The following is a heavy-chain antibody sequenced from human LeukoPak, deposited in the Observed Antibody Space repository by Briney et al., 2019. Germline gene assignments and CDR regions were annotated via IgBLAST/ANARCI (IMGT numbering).Heavy chain of an antibody. V-gene: IGHV4-59*10. J-gene: IGHJ4*02. D-gene: IGHD2-2*01. Sequence: PGGSLRLSCAASGFTFSSYAMSWIRQPAGKGLEWIWRIYTSGSTNYNPSLRSRVTMSVDTSKNQFSLKLSSVTAADTAVYYCARQYCSSTSCSYYFDYWGQGTLVTVSS. CDR3: ARQYCSSTSCSYYFDY. CDR1: GFTFSSYA. CDR2: IYTSGST.